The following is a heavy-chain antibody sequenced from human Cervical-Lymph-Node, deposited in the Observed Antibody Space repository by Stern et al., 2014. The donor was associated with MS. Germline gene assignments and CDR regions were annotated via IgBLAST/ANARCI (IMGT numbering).Heavy chain of an antibody. CDR2: IYSDGNT. D-gene: IGHD1-26*01. CDR1: GGSLTSKY. Sequence: QVQLQESGPGLVKPSETVSLTCTVSGGSLTSKYWNWIRQPPGKGLEWIGYIYSDGNTNYNPSLKNRVTISLDTYTNQFSLSLTSVTAADTAVYYCARVTGRGTRQNWFDSWGQGTLLTVSS. J-gene: IGHJ5*01. V-gene: IGHV4-59*01. CDR3: ARVTGRGTRQNWFDS.